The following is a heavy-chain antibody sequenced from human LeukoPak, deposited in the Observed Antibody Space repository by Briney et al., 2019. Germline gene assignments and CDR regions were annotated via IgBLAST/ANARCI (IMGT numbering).Heavy chain of an antibody. V-gene: IGHV3-11*01. CDR2: ISNSGSTI. J-gene: IGHJ6*02. Sequence: GGSLRLSCAASGLTFSDYYMSWIRQAPGKGLEWVSFISNSGSTIYYADSVKGRFTTSRDNAKNSLYLQMNSLRAEDTAVYYCASERSGYSLIYYHGLDVWGPGTTVTVSS. CDR3: ASERSGYSLIYYHGLDV. CDR1: GLTFSDYY. D-gene: IGHD3-3*01.